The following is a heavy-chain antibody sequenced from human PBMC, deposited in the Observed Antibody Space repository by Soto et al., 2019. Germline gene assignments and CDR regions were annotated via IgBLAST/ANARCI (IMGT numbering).Heavy chain of an antibody. D-gene: IGHD2-21*02. V-gene: IGHV3-74*01. Sequence: EVQLVESEGGLVQRGGSLRLSCAASGFTFNYYWMHWVRRAPGQGLVWVAHIQNDGSRTTYADSVKGRFTISRDNAKNTMYLQMNSLRAEDTAVYYCARGDLGGFDLWGQGTTVTVSS. CDR3: ARGDLGGFDL. CDR1: GFTFNYYW. J-gene: IGHJ3*01. CDR2: IQNDGSRT.